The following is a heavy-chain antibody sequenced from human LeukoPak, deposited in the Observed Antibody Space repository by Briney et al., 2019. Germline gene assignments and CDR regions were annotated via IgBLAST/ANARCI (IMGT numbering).Heavy chain of an antibody. Sequence: GGSLRLSCAASGFTFSSYWMNWVRQAPGKGLEWVGRTRNKANSYTTEYAASVKGRFTISRDDSKNSLYLQMNSLKTEDTAVYYCARASGSHHFDYWGQGTLVTVSS. CDR2: TRNKANSYTT. CDR3: ARASGSHHFDY. V-gene: IGHV3-72*01. D-gene: IGHD1-26*01. CDR1: GFTFSSYW. J-gene: IGHJ4*02.